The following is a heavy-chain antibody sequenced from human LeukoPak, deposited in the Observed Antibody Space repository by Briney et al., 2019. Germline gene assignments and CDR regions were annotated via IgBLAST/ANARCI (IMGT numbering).Heavy chain of an antibody. CDR1: GFSFSTYA. D-gene: IGHD5-18*01. Sequence: GGSLRLSCAASGFSFSTYAMTWVRQAPGKGLEWVSSISGSSDSTHYADSVKGRFTISRDNSKNTLYLQMNSLRAEDTALYYCAKGGYSYGSGYFDYWGQGTLVTVSS. J-gene: IGHJ4*02. CDR2: ISGSSDST. CDR3: AKGGYSYGSGYFDY. V-gene: IGHV3-23*01.